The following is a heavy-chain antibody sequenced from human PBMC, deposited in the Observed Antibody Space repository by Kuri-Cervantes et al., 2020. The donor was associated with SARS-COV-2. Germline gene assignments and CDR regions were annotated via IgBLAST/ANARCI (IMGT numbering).Heavy chain of an antibody. CDR2: ISSNGGST. V-gene: IGHV3-64*04. J-gene: IGHJ5*02. CDR3: ARDLHCSSTSCYSPWFDP. CDR1: GFTFSSYA. Sequence: GGSLRLSCSASGFTFSSYAMHWVRQAPGKGLEYVSAISSNGGSTYYADSVKGRFTISRDNSKNTLYLQMNSLRAEDTAVYYCARDLHCSSTSCYSPWFDPWGQGTLVTVSS. D-gene: IGHD2-2*01.